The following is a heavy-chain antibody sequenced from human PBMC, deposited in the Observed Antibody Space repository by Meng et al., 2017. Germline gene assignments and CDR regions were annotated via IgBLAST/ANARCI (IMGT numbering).Heavy chain of an antibody. V-gene: IGHV4-61*01. CDR1: GCSVSSGSYY. D-gene: IGHD6-19*01. CDR2: IYYSGST. Sequence: QVALQESGPGPVGPWETLSLTCTVSGCSVSSGSYYWSWIRQPPGKGLEWIGYIYYSGSTNYNPSLKSRVTISVDTSKNQFSLKLSSVTAADTAVYYCARAIAVAGITIDYWGQGTLVTVSS. CDR3: ARAIAVAGITIDY. J-gene: IGHJ4*02.